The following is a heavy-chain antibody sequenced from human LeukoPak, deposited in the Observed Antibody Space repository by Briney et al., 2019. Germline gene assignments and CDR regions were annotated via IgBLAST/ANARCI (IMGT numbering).Heavy chain of an antibody. J-gene: IGHJ4*02. V-gene: IGHV3-15*01. CDR2: IKSKTDGGTT. CDR1: GFTFSTYS. CDR3: TTDYYDSSGYYWGY. Sequence: GGSLRLSCAASGFTFSTYSMSWVRQAPGKGLEWVGRIKSKTDGGTTDYAAPVKGRFTISRDDSKNTLYLQMNSLKTEDTAVYYCTTDYYDSSGYYWGYWGQGTLVTVSS. D-gene: IGHD3-22*01.